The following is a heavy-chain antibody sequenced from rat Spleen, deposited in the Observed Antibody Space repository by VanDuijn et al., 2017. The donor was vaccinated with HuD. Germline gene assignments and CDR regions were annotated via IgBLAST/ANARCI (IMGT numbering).Heavy chain of an antibody. CDR1: GFNFNDYW. Sequence: EVKLVESGGGLVQPGRSLKLSCAASGFNFNDYWMGWVRQAPGKGLEWIGEINKDSRTIKYSPSLKDKFTVSRDNARNTLYLQMDSLRSEDTATYYCVRPAGTVVPNWFVYWGQGTLVTVSS. CDR3: VRPAGTVVPNWFVY. D-gene: IGHD1-1*01. J-gene: IGHJ3*01. CDR2: INKDSRTI. V-gene: IGHV4-2*01.